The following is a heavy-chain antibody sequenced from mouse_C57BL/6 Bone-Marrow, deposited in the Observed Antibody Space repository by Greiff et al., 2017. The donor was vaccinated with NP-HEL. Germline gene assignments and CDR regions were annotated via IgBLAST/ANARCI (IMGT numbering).Heavy chain of an antibody. CDR1: GYTFTSYW. CDR2: IDPSDSYT. V-gene: IGHV1-50*01. CDR3: ARGAATVDWFAY. J-gene: IGHJ3*01. Sequence: VQLQQPGAELVKPGASVKLSCKASGYTFTSYWMQWVKQRPGQGLEWIGEIDPSDSYTNYNQKFKGKATLTVDTSSSTAYMQLSSLTSEDSAVYYCARGAATVDWFAYWGQGTLVTVSA. D-gene: IGHD1-1*01.